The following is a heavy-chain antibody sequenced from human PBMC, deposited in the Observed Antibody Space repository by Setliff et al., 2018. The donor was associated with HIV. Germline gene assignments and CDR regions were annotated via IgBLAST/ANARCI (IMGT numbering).Heavy chain of an antibody. CDR3: VRAASRPLTGNRRDYYSYMDV. J-gene: IGHJ6*03. CDR2: IYYSGST. Sequence: PSETLSLTCTVSGGSIGSGGSYWSWIRQHPGKGLEWIGNIYYSGSTYYNPSLKRRVTISVDTSQNQFSLSLTSVAAADSAVYYCVRAASRPLTGNRRDYYSYMDVWGKGTKVTVSS. D-gene: IGHD1-20*01. V-gene: IGHV4-31*03. CDR1: GGSIGSGGSY.